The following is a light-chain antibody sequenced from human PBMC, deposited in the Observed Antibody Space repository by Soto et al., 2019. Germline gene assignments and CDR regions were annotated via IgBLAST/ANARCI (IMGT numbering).Light chain of an antibody. CDR1: SSNIGSNT. CDR3: QSYDSSLSASYV. CDR2: GND. Sequence: QSVLTQAPSASGTPGQRVTISCSGSSSNIGSNTVSWYQQVPGTAPKLLIYGNDNRPSGVPDRFSGSKSGTSASLAITGLQAEYEADYYCQSYDSSLSASYVFGPGTKVTVL. J-gene: IGLJ1*01. V-gene: IGLV1-44*01.